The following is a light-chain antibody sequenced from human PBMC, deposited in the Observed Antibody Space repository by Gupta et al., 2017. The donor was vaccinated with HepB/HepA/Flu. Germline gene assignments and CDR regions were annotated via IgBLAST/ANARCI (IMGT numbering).Light chain of an antibody. Sequence: VMTQSTLSLPVTPGEPASISCRSSQSLLHTNGNNYLEWYLQRPGQSPQLLIYLASNRASGVPDRFSGSGSGTEFTLKISRVDAEDVGVYYCMQSRQMWTFGQGTKVEIK. V-gene: IGKV2-28*01. CDR3: MQSRQMWT. CDR1: QSLLHTNGNNY. CDR2: LAS. J-gene: IGKJ1*01.